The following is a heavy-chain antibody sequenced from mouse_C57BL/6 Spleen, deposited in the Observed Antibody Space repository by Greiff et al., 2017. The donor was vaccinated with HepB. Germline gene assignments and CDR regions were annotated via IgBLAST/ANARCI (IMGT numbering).Heavy chain of an antibody. CDR2: IRNKANGYTT. CDR1: GFTFTDYY. J-gene: IGHJ3*01. V-gene: IGHV7-3*01. CDR3: ARYRAVVAPFAY. Sequence: EVHLVESGGGLVQPGGSLSLSCAASGFTFTDYYMSWVRQPPGKALEWLGFIRNKANGYTTEYSASVKGRFTISRDNSQSILYLQMNALRAEDSATYYCARYRAVVAPFAYWGQGTLVTVSA. D-gene: IGHD1-1*01.